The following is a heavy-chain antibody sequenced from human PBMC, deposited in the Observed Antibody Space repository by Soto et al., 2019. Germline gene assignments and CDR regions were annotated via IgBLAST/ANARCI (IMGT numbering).Heavy chain of an antibody. CDR1: GFTLSDYW. Sequence: GGSLRLSCTASGFTLSDYWMHWVRQAPGKGLVWVSRIGSDVSYTDYADSVKGRFTISRDNAKNTLYLQLNSLRAEDTAVYYCARGSSGWYGVDYWGQGTLVTVSS. J-gene: IGHJ4*02. CDR3: ARGSSGWYGVDY. V-gene: IGHV3-74*01. D-gene: IGHD6-19*01. CDR2: IGSDVSYT.